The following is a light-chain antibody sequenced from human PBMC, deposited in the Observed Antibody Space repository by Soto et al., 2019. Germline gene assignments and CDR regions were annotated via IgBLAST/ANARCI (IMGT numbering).Light chain of an antibody. CDR2: LNSDGSH. CDR3: QTRGTGFVV. CDR1: SGHSSYA. J-gene: IGLJ2*01. Sequence: QSVLTQSPSASASLGASVKLTCTLSSGHSSYAIAWHQQQPEKGPRYLMRLNSDGSHSKGDGIPDRFSGSSSGAERYLTISSLQSEDEADYYCQTRGTGFVVFGGGTKVTVL. V-gene: IGLV4-69*01.